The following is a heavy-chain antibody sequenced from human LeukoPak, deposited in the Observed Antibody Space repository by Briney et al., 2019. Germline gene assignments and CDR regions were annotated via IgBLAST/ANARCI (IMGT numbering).Heavy chain of an antibody. J-gene: IGHJ4*02. Sequence: APVKVSCKASGYTFTSYGISWVRQAPGQGLEWMGWISAYNGNTNYAQKLQGRVTMTTDTSTSTAYMELRSLRSDDTAVYYCARDLRYYGSGSYYTSTGYWGQGTLVTVSS. V-gene: IGHV1-18*01. CDR2: ISAYNGNT. CDR3: ARDLRYYGSGSYYTSTGY. CDR1: GYTFTSYG. D-gene: IGHD3-10*01.